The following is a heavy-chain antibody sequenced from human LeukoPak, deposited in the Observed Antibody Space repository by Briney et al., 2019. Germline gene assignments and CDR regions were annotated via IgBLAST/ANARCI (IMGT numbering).Heavy chain of an antibody. CDR1: GFSFSSHC. V-gene: IGHV3-7*01. CDR3: SRETNDFWSGRRIDY. CDR2: IKQDGSEK. Sequence: GGSLRLSCAASGFSFSSHCMTWVRQAPGKGLEGVANIKQDGSEKYYVDSVKGRFTISRDNAKNSLYLQMNSLRAEDTAVYSCSRETNDFWSGRRIDYWGQGALVTVSS. D-gene: IGHD3-3*01. J-gene: IGHJ4*02.